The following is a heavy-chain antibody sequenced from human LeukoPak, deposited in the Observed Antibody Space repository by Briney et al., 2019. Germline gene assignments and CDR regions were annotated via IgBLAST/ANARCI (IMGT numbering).Heavy chain of an antibody. J-gene: IGHJ5*02. CDR3: ARTPDGMSAAVNP. CDR1: GFTFSDYY. D-gene: IGHD6-13*01. Sequence: GGSLRLSCAASGFTFSDYYMSWIRQAPGKGLEWVSYISSSGSTIYCADSVKGRFTISRDSAKNSLYLQMNSLRAEDTAVYYCARTPDGMSAAVNPWGQGTLVTVSS. CDR2: ISSSGSTI. V-gene: IGHV3-11*01.